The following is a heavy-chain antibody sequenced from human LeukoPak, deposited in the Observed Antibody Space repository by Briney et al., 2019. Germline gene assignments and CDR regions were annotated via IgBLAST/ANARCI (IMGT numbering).Heavy chain of an antibody. J-gene: IGHJ6*02. V-gene: IGHV4-59*08. Sequence: PSETLSLTCTVSGGSMTSYYWSWIRQPPGKGLEWIGYIYYSGNTNYNPSLKSRATISVDTSKNQLYLRLSSVTAADTAVYYCARQRSWSSYMDVWGQGTTVTVSS. CDR3: ARQRSWSSYMDV. CDR2: IYYSGNT. CDR1: GGSMTSYY. D-gene: IGHD1-26*01.